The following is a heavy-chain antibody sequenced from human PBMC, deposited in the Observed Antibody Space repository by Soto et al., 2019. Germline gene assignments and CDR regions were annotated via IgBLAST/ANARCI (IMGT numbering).Heavy chain of an antibody. Sequence: SETLSLTCTVSGGSVSSGSYYWSWIRQPPGKGLEWIGYIFYNGTTNYNPSLKSRVTISVDTSKNQFSLKVSSVTPEDTAVYYCARVEVVVVPAAIHSSSSPFDPWGQGTLVTVSS. D-gene: IGHD2-2*01. CDR1: GGSVSSGSYY. V-gene: IGHV4-61*01. J-gene: IGHJ5*02. CDR3: ARVEVVVVPAAIHSSSSPFDP. CDR2: IFYNGTT.